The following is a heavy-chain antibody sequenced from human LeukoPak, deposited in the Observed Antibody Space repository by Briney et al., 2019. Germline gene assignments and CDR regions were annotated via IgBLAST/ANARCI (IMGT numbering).Heavy chain of an antibody. CDR1: GFPFSKNA. CDR2: IGGSGDRT. D-gene: IGHD3-10*01. CDR3: AKYRGFGDSYDS. J-gene: IGHJ4*02. Sequence: GGSLRLSCAASGFPFSKNAMSWVRQAPGKGLEWVSSIGGSGDRTYYADSMKGRFTISRDTSKNTLYLQMDSLRAEDAAVYYCAKYRGFGDSYDSWGQGTLVTVSS. V-gene: IGHV3-23*01.